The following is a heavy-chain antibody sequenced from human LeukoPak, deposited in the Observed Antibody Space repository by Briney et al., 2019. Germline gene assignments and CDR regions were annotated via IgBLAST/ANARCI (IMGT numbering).Heavy chain of an antibody. CDR1: GFTFSSYA. CDR3: AREETTQDFDY. CDR2: ISYDGSNK. Sequence: GGSLRLSCAASGFTFSSYAMHRVRQAPGKGLEWVAVISYDGSNKYYADSVKGRFTISRDNSKNTLYLQMNSLRAEDTAVYYCAREETTQDFDYWGQGTLVTVSS. D-gene: IGHD1-7*01. V-gene: IGHV3-30-3*01. J-gene: IGHJ4*02.